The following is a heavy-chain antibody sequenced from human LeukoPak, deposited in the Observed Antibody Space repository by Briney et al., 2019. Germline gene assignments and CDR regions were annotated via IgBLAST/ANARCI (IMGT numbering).Heavy chain of an antibody. D-gene: IGHD6-13*01. CDR1: GFTFNSYW. CDR3: AKETTGYSSSWDFDY. J-gene: IGHJ4*02. Sequence: GGSLRLSCAASGFTFNSYWMTWVRQAPGKGLEWVANIKQDGSEKYYVDSVKGRFTISRDNSKNTLYLQMNSLRAEDTAVYYCAKETTGYSSSWDFDYWGQGTLVTVSS. CDR2: IKQDGSEK. V-gene: IGHV3-7*03.